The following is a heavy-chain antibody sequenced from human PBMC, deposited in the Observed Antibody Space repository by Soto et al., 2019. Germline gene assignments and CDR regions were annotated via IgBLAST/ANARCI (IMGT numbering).Heavy chain of an antibody. CDR1: GFSLSSPAVG. D-gene: IGHD6-19*01. Sequence: QITLKESGPTLVKPTQTLTLTCTFSGFSLSSPAVGVNWIRPPPGKALEWLALIYWDDDKQYSPSLRSRLTITEDASKSQVVLTMTITDPGDTATYFWAQGSGWLSDSWGQGTLVTVSS. CDR3: AQGSGWLSDS. V-gene: IGHV2-5*02. CDR2: IYWDDDK. J-gene: IGHJ4*02.